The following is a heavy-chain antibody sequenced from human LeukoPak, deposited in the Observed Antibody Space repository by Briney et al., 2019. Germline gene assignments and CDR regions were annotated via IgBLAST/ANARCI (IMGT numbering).Heavy chain of an antibody. D-gene: IGHD3-3*01. CDR2: IYTSGST. CDR1: GGSISSGSYY. Sequence: SQTLSLTCTVSGGSISSGSYYWSWIRQPAGKGLEWIGRIYTSGSTNYNPSLKSRVTISVDTSKNQFSLKLSSVTAADTAVYYCARCYDFWSGYPFDYWGQGTLVTVSS. CDR3: ARCYDFWSGYPFDY. V-gene: IGHV4-61*02. J-gene: IGHJ4*02.